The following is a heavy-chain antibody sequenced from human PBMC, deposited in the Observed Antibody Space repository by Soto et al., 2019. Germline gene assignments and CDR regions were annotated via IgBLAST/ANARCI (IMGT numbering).Heavy chain of an antibody. Sequence: GESLKISCKGSGYSFTNFWIGWVRQMPGKGLEWMGIIYPGDSDTRYSPSFRGQVAISADKSTSTAYLQWSSLKASDTAMYYCARRGAGYNYDYWGQGTLVTVSS. CDR1: GYSFTNFW. V-gene: IGHV5-51*01. CDR2: IYPGDSDT. J-gene: IGHJ4*02. D-gene: IGHD5-12*01. CDR3: ARRGAGYNYDY.